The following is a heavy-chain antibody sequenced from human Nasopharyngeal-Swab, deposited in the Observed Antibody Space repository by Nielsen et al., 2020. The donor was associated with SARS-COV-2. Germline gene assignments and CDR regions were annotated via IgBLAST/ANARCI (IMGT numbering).Heavy chain of an antibody. CDR1: GFTFSSYA. CDR2: ISSNGNST. CDR3: ARGHSRGVSPAAPWDYYYYMDV. V-gene: IGHV3-64*01. Sequence: GESLKISCAASGFTFSSYAMHWVRQAPGKGLEYVSAISSNGNSTYYANSVKGRFTMSRDNSKNTLYLQMGSLRAEDTAVYYCARGHSRGVSPAAPWDYYYYMDVWGRGTTVTVSS. J-gene: IGHJ6*03. D-gene: IGHD2-2*01.